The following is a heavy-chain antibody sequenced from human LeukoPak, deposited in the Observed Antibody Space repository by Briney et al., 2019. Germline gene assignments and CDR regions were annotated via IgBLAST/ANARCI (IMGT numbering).Heavy chain of an antibody. CDR3: ARAPNYYYYAMDV. D-gene: IGHD2-8*01. Sequence: GGSLRLSCAVSGLTFSNFKMNWVRQAPGKGLEWVSYISDSGRTTFYADSVKGRFTISRDNAKNSLYLQMSSLRVEDTAVYFCARAPNYYYYAMDVWGQGTTVTVSS. V-gene: IGHV3-48*03. CDR1: GLTFSNFK. J-gene: IGHJ6*02. CDR2: ISDSGRTT.